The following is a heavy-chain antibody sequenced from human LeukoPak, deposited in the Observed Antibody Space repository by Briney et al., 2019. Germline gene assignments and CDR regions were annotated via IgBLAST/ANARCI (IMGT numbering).Heavy chain of an antibody. CDR2: LFTSGST. D-gene: IGHD3-10*01. CDR1: GASVNRGSSY. CDR3: ARELYAFDV. V-gene: IGHV4-61*02. Sequence: SQTLSLTCNVSGASVNRGSSYWTWIRQPAGKGLEWIGRLFTSGSTNYNPSLEGRVTISLDTSKNQFSLKLNSVTAADTAVYFCARELYAFDVWGQGTVVTVPS. J-gene: IGHJ3*01.